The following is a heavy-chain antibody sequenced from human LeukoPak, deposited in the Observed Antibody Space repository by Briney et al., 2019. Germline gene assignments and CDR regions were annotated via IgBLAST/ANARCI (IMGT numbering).Heavy chain of an antibody. CDR3: ASPAVIARDYYMDV. CDR1: GGSISSSSYY. CDR2: IYYSGST. V-gene: IGHV4-39*01. J-gene: IGHJ6*03. Sequence: SETLSLTCAVSGGSISSSSYYWGWIRQPPGKGLEWIGSIYYSGSTYYNPSLKSRVTISVDTSKNQFSLKLSSVTAADTAVYCCASPAVIARDYYMDVWGKGTTVTVSS. D-gene: IGHD3-16*02.